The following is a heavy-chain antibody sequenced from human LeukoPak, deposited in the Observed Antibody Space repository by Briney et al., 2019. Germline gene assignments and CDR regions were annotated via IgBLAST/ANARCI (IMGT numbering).Heavy chain of an antibody. CDR1: GITLGNYG. D-gene: IGHD3-10*01. J-gene: IGHJ4*02. CDR3: AKRGVVIRVFLVGFHKEAYYFDS. V-gene: IGHV3-23*01. CDR2: IRDSGGST. Sequence: PGGSLRLSCAVSGITLGNYGMSWVRQPPGKRLQWVAGIRDSGGSTNYADSVKGRFTISRDTPRNTLYLQMNSLRAEDTAVYFCAKRGVVIRVFLVGFHKEAYYFDSWGQGALVTVSS.